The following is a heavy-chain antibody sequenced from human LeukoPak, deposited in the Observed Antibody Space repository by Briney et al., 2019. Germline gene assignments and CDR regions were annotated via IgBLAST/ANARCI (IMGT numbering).Heavy chain of an antibody. V-gene: IGHV4-39*07. Sequence: SETLSLTCTVSGGSISSSSYYWGWIRQPPGKGLEWIGSIYYSGSTYYNPSLKSRVTISVDTSKNQFSLKLSSVTAADTAVYYCARIFSGYQLPSGVGHWFDPWGQGTLVTVSS. CDR1: GGSISSSSYY. D-gene: IGHD2-2*01. J-gene: IGHJ5*02. CDR2: IYYSGST. CDR3: ARIFSGYQLPSGVGHWFDP.